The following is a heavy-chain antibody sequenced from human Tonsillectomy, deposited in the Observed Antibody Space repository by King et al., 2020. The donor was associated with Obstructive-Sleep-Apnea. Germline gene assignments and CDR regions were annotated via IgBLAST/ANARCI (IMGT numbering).Heavy chain of an antibody. V-gene: IGHV3-21*01. CDR2: ISSSSRYI. CDR3: ARDSSYTATFDY. CDR1: GFTFSSYS. J-gene: IGHJ4*02. D-gene: IGHD5-18*01. Sequence: VQLVESGGGLVKPGGSLRLSCAASGFTFSSYSMNWVRQAPGKGVEGGSTISSSSRYIYYADSVKGRFTISRDNAKNSLYLQMNSLRAEDTAVYYCARDSSYTATFDYWGQGTLVTVSS.